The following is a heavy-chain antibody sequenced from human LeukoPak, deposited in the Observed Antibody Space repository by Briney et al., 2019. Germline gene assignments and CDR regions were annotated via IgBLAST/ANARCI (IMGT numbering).Heavy chain of an antibody. CDR1: AYTSTDYY. D-gene: IGHD1-26*01. V-gene: IGHV1-2*06. CDR3: ATTSGYFYY. Sequence: ASVKVSCKASAYTSTDYYVHWVRQAPGQGLEWMGRINPSSGDTNYAQNFQGRVTMTRDTSISTAYMELSRLRSDDTAVYYCATTSGYFYYWGQGTLVTVSS. CDR2: INPSSGDT. J-gene: IGHJ4*02.